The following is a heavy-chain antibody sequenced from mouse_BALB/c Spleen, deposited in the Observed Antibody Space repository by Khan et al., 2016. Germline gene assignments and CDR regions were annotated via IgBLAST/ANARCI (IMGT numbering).Heavy chain of an antibody. J-gene: IGHJ2*01. CDR2: INYSGST. Sequence: EVQLQASGPGLVKPSQSLSLTCTVTGYSITSGYAWNWIRQFPGNKLEWMGYINYSGSTTYNPSLKSQISITRDTSKNQFFLQLKSVTTEDTATXYCARDYYGSSFFDYWGQGTTLTVSS. V-gene: IGHV3-2*02. CDR3: ARDYYGSSFFDY. CDR1: GYSITSGYA. D-gene: IGHD1-1*01.